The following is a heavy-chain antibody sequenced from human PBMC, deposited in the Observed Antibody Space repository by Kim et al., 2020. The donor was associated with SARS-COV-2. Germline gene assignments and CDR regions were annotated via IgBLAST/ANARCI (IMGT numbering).Heavy chain of an antibody. CDR2: ISSSGSTI. Sequence: GGSLRLSCAAPGFTFSDYYMSWIRQAPGKGLEWVSYISSSGSTIYYADSVKGRFTISRDNAKNSLYLQMNSLRAEDTAVYYCASLYYDFWSGYQYLFDYWGQGTLVTVSS. J-gene: IGHJ4*02. CDR1: GFTFSDYY. CDR3: ASLYYDFWSGYQYLFDY. V-gene: IGHV3-11*01. D-gene: IGHD3-3*01.